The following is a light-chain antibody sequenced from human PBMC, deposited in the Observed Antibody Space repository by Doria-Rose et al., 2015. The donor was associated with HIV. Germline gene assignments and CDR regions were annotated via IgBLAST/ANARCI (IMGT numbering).Light chain of an antibody. Sequence: DIVLTQSPGTLSLSPGERATLSCRASQSFSSTYLAWYQQKPGQAPSLLTYDGSTRATGIPDRFSASGSGTDFTLTINRLEPEDFALYYCHQYGTSWTFGQGTKVEI. CDR2: DGS. CDR1: QSFSSTY. CDR3: HQYGTSWT. J-gene: IGKJ1*01. V-gene: IGKV3-20*01.